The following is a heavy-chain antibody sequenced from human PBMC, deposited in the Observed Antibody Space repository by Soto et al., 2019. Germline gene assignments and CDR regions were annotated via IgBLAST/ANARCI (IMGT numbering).Heavy chain of an antibody. CDR2: IKQDGSEK. D-gene: IGHD6-13*01. V-gene: IGHV3-7*03. CDR3: TRVFVSRGIAGPSRIYYYYDLDI. CDR1: GFTFSRYW. Sequence: GGSLRLPCAASGFTFSRYWMSWVRQAPGKGLEWVANIKQDGSEKYYADSVKGRFTISRDNAKNSLYLQMNSLRAEDTAVYYCTRVFVSRGIAGPSRIYYYYDLDIWGQGTTVTVSS. J-gene: IGHJ6*02.